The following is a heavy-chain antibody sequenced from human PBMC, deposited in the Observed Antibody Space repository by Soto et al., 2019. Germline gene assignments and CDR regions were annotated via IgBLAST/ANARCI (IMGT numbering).Heavy chain of an antibody. CDR2: ISGSGGST. CDR3: ANCRGSYYYDILTGLLHLVY. D-gene: IGHD3-9*01. Sequence: GGSLRLSCAASGFTFSSYAMSWVRQAPGKGLEWVSAISGSGGSTYYADSVKGRFTISRDNSKNTLYLQMNSLRAEDTAVYYCANCRGSYYYDILTGLLHLVYWGQGTLVTVSS. CDR1: GFTFSSYA. J-gene: IGHJ4*02. V-gene: IGHV3-23*01.